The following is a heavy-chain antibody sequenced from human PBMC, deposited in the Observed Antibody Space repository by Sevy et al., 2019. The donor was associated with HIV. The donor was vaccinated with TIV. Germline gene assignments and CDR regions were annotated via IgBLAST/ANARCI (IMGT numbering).Heavy chain of an antibody. CDR2: ISYDGSNK. J-gene: IGHJ4*02. Sequence: GGSLRLSCAASGFTFSSYGMHWVRQAPGKGLEWVAVISYDGSNKYYADSVKGRFTISRDNSKNTLYLQMNSLRAEDTAVYYCAKPDRGGYCSSTSCAWFDYWGQGTLVTVSS. CDR3: AKPDRGGYCSSTSCAWFDY. CDR1: GFTFSSYG. D-gene: IGHD2-2*01. V-gene: IGHV3-30*18.